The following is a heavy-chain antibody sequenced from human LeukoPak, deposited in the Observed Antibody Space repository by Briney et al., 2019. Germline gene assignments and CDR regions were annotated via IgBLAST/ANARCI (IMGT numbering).Heavy chain of an antibody. J-gene: IGHJ3*01. CDR2: IYYSGST. Sequence: KPSETLSLTCTVSGGSISSYYWSWIRQPPGKGLGWIGYIYYSGSTNYNPSLKSRVTISVDTSKNQFSLKLSSVTAADTAVYYCARAVTTNGFSVWGQGTMVTVSS. CDR1: GGSISSYY. CDR3: ARAVTTNGFSV. V-gene: IGHV4-59*01. D-gene: IGHD4-17*01.